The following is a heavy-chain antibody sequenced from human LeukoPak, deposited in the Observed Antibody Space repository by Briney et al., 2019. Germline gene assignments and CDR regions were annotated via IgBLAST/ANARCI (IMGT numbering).Heavy chain of an antibody. CDR3: ATLVIAVAGGFGDY. CDR2: INPNSGGT. Sequence: ASVKVSCKASGYTFTGYYMHWVRQAPGQRLEWMGWINPNSGGTNYAQKFQGRVTMTSDTSISTGYMELSRLRSDDTAVYYCATLVIAVAGGFGDYWGQGTLVTVSS. V-gene: IGHV1-2*02. D-gene: IGHD6-19*01. CDR1: GYTFTGYY. J-gene: IGHJ4*02.